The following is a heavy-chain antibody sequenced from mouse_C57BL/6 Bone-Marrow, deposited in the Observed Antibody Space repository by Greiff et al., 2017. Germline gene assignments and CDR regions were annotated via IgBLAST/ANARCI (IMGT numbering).Heavy chain of an antibody. V-gene: IGHV1-63*01. CDR3: ARSGNWYFDV. CDR1: GYTFTNYW. D-gene: IGHD1-1*01. CDR2: IYPGGGYT. Sequence: QVQLQQSGAELVRPGTSVKMSCKASGYTFTNYWIGWAKQRPGHGLEWIGDIYPGGGYTNYNEKFKGKATLTADKSSSTAYMQLSSLTSEDSAIYYCARSGNWYFDVWGTGTTVTVSS. J-gene: IGHJ1*03.